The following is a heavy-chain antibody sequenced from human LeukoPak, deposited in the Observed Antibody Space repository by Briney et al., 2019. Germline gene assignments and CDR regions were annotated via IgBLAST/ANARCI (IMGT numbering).Heavy chain of an antibody. Sequence: SETLSLTCTVSGGSISSYYWRWIRQPAGKGLEWIGRIYTSGSTNYNPSLKSRVTMSVDTSTSQFSLKLSSVSAADTAVYYCARDLDYYDSSGYMYYFDYWGQGTLVTVSS. CDR3: ARDLDYYDSSGYMYYFDY. CDR1: GGSISSYY. J-gene: IGHJ4*02. D-gene: IGHD3-22*01. CDR2: IYTSGST. V-gene: IGHV4-4*07.